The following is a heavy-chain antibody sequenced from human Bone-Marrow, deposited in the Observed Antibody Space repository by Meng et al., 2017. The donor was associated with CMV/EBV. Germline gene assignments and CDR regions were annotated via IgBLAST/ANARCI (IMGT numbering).Heavy chain of an antibody. CDR3: ARGVLLWFGDLNWFDP. Sequence: SEPLSLTCAVYGGSFSGYYWSWIRQPPGKGLEWIGEINHSGTTNYDPSLKSRVTMSVDRSKNQFSLKLSSVTAADTAVYYCARGVLLWFGDLNWFDPWGQGTLVTVSS. CDR1: GGSFSGYY. J-gene: IGHJ5*02. D-gene: IGHD3-10*01. CDR2: INHSGTT. V-gene: IGHV4-34*01.